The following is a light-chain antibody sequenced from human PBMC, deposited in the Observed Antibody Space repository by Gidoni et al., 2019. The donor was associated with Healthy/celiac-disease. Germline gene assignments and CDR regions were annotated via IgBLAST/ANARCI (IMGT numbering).Light chain of an antibody. V-gene: IGLV2-11*01. J-gene: IGLJ1*01. Sequence: QSALTPPRSVSGSPGQSVPISCTGTSSDVGGYNYVSWYQQHPGKASKLMIYDVSKRPSGVPDRFSGSKSGNTASLTISGLQAEDEADYYCCSYAGSYTWVFGTGTKVTVL. CDR3: CSYAGSYTWV. CDR2: DVS. CDR1: SSDVGGYNY.